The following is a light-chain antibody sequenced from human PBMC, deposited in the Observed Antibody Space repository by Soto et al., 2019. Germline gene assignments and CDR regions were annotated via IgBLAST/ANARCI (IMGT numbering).Light chain of an antibody. J-gene: IGKJ1*01. Sequence: DIQLTQSPSFLSASVGDRVTITCRASQAIKSFLAWYQQEPGKAPKLLIYAASTLQSGVPSRFSGSGSGTDFTLTISCLQSEDFATYYCQQYYSYPPTFGQGTKVDIK. V-gene: IGKV1-9*01. CDR1: QAIKSF. CDR2: AAS. CDR3: QQYYSYPPT.